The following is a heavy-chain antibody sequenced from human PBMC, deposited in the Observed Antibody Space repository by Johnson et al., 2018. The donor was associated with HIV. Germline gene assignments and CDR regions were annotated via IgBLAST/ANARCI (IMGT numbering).Heavy chain of an antibody. CDR1: GFTFSSYG. J-gene: IGHJ3*02. D-gene: IGHD2-15*01. CDR2: IWYDGSNK. V-gene: IGHV3-33*06. CDR3: AKEQLLRAFDI. Sequence: QVQLVESGGGVVQPGRSLRLSCAASGFTFSSYGMHWVRQAPGKGLEWVAVIWYDGSNKYYADSVKGRFTISRDNSKNPLYLQMNSLRAEDTAEYYCAKEQLLRAFDIWGQGTMVTVSS.